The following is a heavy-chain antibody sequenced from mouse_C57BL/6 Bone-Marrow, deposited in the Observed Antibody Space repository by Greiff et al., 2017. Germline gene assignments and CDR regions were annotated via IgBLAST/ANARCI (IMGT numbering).Heavy chain of an antibody. J-gene: IGHJ4*01. D-gene: IGHD1-1*01. V-gene: IGHV1-26*01. Sequence: VQLQQSGPELVKPGASVKISCKASGYTFTDYYMNWVKQSHGKSLEWIGDINPNNGGTSYNQKFKGKATLTVDKSSSTAYMELRSLTSEDSAVXYCARSYGSSYYAMDYWGQGTSVTVSS. CDR3: ARSYGSSYYAMDY. CDR2: INPNNGGT. CDR1: GYTFTDYY.